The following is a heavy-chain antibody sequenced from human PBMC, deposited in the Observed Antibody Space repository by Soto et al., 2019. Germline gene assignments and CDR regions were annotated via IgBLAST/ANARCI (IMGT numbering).Heavy chain of an antibody. CDR3: ARHGRYCDGSGYSSHDAFDI. D-gene: IGHD3-22*01. CDR1: GYSFTSYW. CDR2: IDPSDSYT. J-gene: IGHJ3*02. Sequence: PGETLKISCKGSGYSFTSYWISWVRQMPGKGLEWMGRIDPSDSYTNYSPSFQGHVTISADKSISTAYLQWSSLKASDTAMYYCARHGRYCDGSGYSSHDAFDIWGQGTMVTVSS. V-gene: IGHV5-10-1*01.